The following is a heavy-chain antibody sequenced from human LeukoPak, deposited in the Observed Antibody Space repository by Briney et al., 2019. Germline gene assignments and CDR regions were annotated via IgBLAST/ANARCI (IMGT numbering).Heavy chain of an antibody. V-gene: IGHV3-74*01. J-gene: IGHJ4*02. D-gene: IGHD1-20*01. CDR3: LRDLNWSLDQ. Sequence: GGSLRLSCAASGFTFSNYMMHWVRQAPGKGLVWVSRIKSDGITITCADSVKDRFTISRDNAKNTLYLQMNSLRAEDTAVYYCLRDLNWSLDQWGQGTLVTVSS. CDR2: IKSDGITI. CDR1: GFTFSNYM.